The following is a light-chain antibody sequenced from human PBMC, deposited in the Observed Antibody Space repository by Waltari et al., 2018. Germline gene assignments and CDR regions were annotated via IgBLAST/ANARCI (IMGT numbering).Light chain of an antibody. V-gene: IGKV3-20*01. Sequence: SCRASQSISRFLAWYQQKPGQAPRLLIYDASTRATGIPDRFSGSGSWTDFSLTISRLEPEDIAVYYCQKYGSLPATFGQGTKVEIK. CDR1: QSISRF. CDR2: DAS. CDR3: QKYGSLPAT. J-gene: IGKJ1*01.